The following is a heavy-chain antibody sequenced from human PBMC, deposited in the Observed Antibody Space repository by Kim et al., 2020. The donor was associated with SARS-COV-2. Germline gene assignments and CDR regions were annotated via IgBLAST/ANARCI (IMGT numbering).Heavy chain of an antibody. D-gene: IGHD3-10*01. J-gene: IGHJ6*02. Sequence: SETLSLTCAVYGGSFSGYYWSWIRQPPGKGLEWIGEINHSGSTNYNPSLKSRVTISVDTSKNQFSLKLSSVTAADTAVYYCARGRVTMVRGVIGSYYGMDVWGQGTTVTVSS. CDR3: ARGRVTMVRGVIGSYYGMDV. V-gene: IGHV4-34*01. CDR2: INHSGST. CDR1: GGSFSGYY.